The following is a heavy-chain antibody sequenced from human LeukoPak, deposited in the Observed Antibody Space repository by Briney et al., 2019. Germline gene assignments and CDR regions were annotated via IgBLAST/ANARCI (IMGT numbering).Heavy chain of an antibody. J-gene: IGHJ4*02. V-gene: IGHV3-21*01. CDR2: ITASSTAI. Sequence: GGSLRLSCAVSGFTFNTYTMNWVRQAPGKGLEWVSSITASSTAIYSADSVKGRFTISRDNAKNFLYLQMNSLRAEDTAVYYCARTYYDILTGYNPYFDYWGQGILVTVSS. D-gene: IGHD3-9*01. CDR3: ARTYYDILTGYNPYFDY. CDR1: GFTFNTYT.